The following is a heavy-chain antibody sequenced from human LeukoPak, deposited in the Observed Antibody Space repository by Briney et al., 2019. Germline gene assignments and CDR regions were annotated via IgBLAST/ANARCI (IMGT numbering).Heavy chain of an antibody. CDR3: AKPVPAAIIGEDYFDY. D-gene: IGHD2-2*01. CDR2: IRYDGSNK. CDR1: GFTVSSNY. V-gene: IGHV3-30*02. Sequence: GGSLRLSCAASGFTVSSNYMSWVRQAPGKGLEWVAFIRYDGSNKYYADSVKGRFTISRDNSKNTLYLQMNSLRAEDTAVYYCAKPVPAAIIGEDYFDYWGQGTLVTVSS. J-gene: IGHJ4*02.